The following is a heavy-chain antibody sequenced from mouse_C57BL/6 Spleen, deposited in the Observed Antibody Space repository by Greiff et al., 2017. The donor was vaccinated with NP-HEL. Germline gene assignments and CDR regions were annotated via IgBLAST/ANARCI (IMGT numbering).Heavy chain of an antibody. D-gene: IGHD1-1*01. V-gene: IGHV1-69*01. CDR1: GYTFTSYW. Sequence: VQLQQPGAELVMPGASVKLSCKASGYTFTSYWMHWVKQRPGQGLEWIGEIDPSDSYTNYTQKFKGKFTLTVDKSSSTAYMQLSSLTSEDSAVYYCARSQCSYYAMDYWGQGTSVTVSS. CDR2: IDPSDSYT. J-gene: IGHJ4*01. CDR3: ARSQCSYYAMDY.